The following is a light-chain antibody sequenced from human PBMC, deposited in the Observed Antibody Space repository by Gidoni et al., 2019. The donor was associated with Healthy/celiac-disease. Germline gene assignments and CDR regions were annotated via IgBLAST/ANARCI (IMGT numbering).Light chain of an antibody. J-gene: IGLJ3*02. CDR2: DGS. V-gene: IGLV2-23*01. CDR1: SSDVGSYNL. Sequence: QSALTQPASVSGSPGPSITISCTGTSSDVGSYNLVFWYQQHTGKAPKLMIYDGSKRPSGVSNRCSGSKSGNTASLTISGLQAEDEADYYCCSYAGSSTWVFGGGTKLTVL. CDR3: CSYAGSSTWV.